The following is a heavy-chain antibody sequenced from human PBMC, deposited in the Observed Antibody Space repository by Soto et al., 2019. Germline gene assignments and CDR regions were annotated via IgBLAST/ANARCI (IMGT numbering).Heavy chain of an antibody. V-gene: IGHV4-30-4*01. D-gene: IGHD3-10*01. Sequence: SETLSLTCTVSGGSISSGDYYWSWIRQPPGKGLEWIGCIYYSGSTYYNPSLKSRVTISVDTSKNQFSPKLSSVTAADTAVYYCASKFGQLLADAFDIWGQGTMVTVSS. J-gene: IGHJ3*02. CDR2: IYYSGST. CDR1: GGSISSGDYY. CDR3: ASKFGQLLADAFDI.